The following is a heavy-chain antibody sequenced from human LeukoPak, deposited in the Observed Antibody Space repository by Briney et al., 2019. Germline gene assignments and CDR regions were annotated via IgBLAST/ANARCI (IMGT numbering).Heavy chain of an antibody. D-gene: IGHD2-2*01. V-gene: IGHV3-66*01. CDR1: GFTVSGNY. CDR3: ARGGYCSSSSCPRDAFDI. J-gene: IGHJ3*02. CDR2: IYSGGST. Sequence: GGSLRLSCAASGFTVSGNYMSWVRQAPGKGLEWVSVIYSGGSTNYADSVKGRFTISRDNSKNTLCLQMNSLRAEDTAVYYCARGGYCSSSSCPRDAFDIWGQGTMVTVS.